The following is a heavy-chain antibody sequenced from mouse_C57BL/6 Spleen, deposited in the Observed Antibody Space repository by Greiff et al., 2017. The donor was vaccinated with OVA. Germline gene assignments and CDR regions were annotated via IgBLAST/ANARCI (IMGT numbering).Heavy chain of an antibody. CDR1: GYSITSGYY. V-gene: IGHV3-6*01. J-gene: IGHJ3*01. D-gene: IGHD2-3*01. CDR3: ARKEDGYYGY. Sequence: EVQLQESGPGLVKPSQSLSLTCSVTGYSITSGYYWNWIRQFPGNKLEWMGYISYDGSNNYNPSLKNRISITRDTSKNQFFLKLNSVTTEDTATYYCARKEDGYYGYWGQGTLVTVSA. CDR2: ISYDGSN.